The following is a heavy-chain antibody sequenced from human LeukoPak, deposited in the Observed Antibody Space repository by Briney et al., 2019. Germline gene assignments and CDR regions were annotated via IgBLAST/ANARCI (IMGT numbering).Heavy chain of an antibody. D-gene: IGHD5-18*01. CDR1: GFTFNIYA. J-gene: IGHJ4*02. CDR2: ISGSGVST. V-gene: IGHV3-23*01. Sequence: GGSLRLSCAASGFTFNIYAMNWVRQAPGRGLEWVAAISGSGVSTRDADSVKGRFTLSRDNSKNTLYLQMSSLRAEDTAVYYCAKDHMSSPVTYGYSFDSWGQGTLVTVSP. CDR3: AKDHMSSPVTYGYSFDS.